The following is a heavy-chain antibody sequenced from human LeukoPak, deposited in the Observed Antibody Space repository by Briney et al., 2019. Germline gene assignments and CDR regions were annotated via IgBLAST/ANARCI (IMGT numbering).Heavy chain of an antibody. CDR3: ASSRIAAAGRGLSYYFDY. CDR2: INPNSGGI. V-gene: IGHV1-2*02. J-gene: IGHJ4*02. CDR1: GYTFTGYY. D-gene: IGHD6-13*01. Sequence: ASVKVSCKASGYTFTGYYMHWVRQAPGQGLEWMGWINPNSGGINYAQKFQGRVTMTRDTSISTAYMELSRLRSDDTAVYYCASSRIAAAGRGLSYYFDYWGQGTLVTVSS.